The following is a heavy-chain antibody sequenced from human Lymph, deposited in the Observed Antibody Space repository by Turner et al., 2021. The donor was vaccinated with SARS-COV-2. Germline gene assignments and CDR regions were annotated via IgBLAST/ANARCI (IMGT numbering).Heavy chain of an antibody. D-gene: IGHD6-13*01. CDR2: IYSGGPT. CDR1: GIIVSRNF. V-gene: IGHV3-53*01. Sequence: EVQLRKAGGGVIQSGGWLRRSCAASGIIVSRNFMNCVRHDPGKWLEWVSVIYSGGPTYYADSLKGRFTISRDNSKNTLYLQMNSLRVEDTAVYYCASDLGTYGMDVWGQGTTVPVSS. J-gene: IGHJ6*02. CDR3: ASDLGTYGMDV.